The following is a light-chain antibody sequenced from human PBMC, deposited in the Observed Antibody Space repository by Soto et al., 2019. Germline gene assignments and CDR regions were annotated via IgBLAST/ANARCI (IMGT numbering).Light chain of an antibody. J-gene: IGKJ1*01. Sequence: EIVLTQSPGTLSLSPGERATLSCRASQSVINSYLAWYQHKPGQAPRLLIYGASSRATGIPDRFSGSGSGTDFTLTISRLEPEDFAVFYCQQYGISPWTFGQATKVEIK. V-gene: IGKV3-20*01. CDR1: QSVINSY. CDR3: QQYGISPWT. CDR2: GAS.